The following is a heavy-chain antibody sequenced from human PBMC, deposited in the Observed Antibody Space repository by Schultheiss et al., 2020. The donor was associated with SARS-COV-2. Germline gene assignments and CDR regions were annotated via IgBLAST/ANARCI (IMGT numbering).Heavy chain of an antibody. Sequence: SQTLSLTCPVSGGSIRGYYWSWIRQPPGKGLEWIGEINHSGNTNYNPSLKSRVTISVGTSKNQFSLQLNSVTPEDTAVYYCARRPIGGSSWYYFDYWGQGTLVTVSS. CDR1: GGSIRGYY. D-gene: IGHD6-13*01. J-gene: IGHJ4*02. CDR2: INHSGNT. CDR3: ARRPIGGSSWYYFDY. V-gene: IGHV4-34*01.